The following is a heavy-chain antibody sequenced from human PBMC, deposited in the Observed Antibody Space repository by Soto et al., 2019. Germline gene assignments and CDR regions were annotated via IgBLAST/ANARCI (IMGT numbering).Heavy chain of an antibody. V-gene: IGHV3-15*07. CDR2: IKSKTDGGTK. J-gene: IGHJ6*02. D-gene: IGHD3-10*01. CDR1: GFTFSNAW. Sequence: EVQLVESGGGLVKPGGSLRLSCAASGFTFSNAWMNWVRQAPGKGLEWVGRIKSKTDGGTKDYAAPVKGRITIARDDSNNTLYQQISSLKSEDTAVYYCTTALIPMVRGDPYYYYGSDVLGPGTTVTVSS. CDR3: TTALIPMVRGDPYYYYGSDV.